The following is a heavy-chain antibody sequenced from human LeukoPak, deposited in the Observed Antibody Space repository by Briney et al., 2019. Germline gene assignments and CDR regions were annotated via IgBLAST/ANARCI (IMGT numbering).Heavy chain of an antibody. CDR3: AREISPTYYDFWSGRKVPYYGMDV. Sequence: SETLSLTCTVSGGSISSYYWSWIRQPAGKGLEWIGRMYTSGSTNYNPSLKSRVTMSVDTSKNQFSLKLSSVTAADTAVYYCAREISPTYYDFWSGRKVPYYGMDVWGQGTTVTVSS. J-gene: IGHJ6*02. V-gene: IGHV4-4*07. D-gene: IGHD3-3*01. CDR1: GGSISSYY. CDR2: MYTSGST.